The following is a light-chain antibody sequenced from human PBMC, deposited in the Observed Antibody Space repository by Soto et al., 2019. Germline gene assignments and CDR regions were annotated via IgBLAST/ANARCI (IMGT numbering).Light chain of an antibody. V-gene: IGKV1-5*01. Sequence: DIQLTQSPSTLSASVGDRVTIACRASQSISRWLAWYQQKPGKAPKVLILDASRLHSGVPSRFSGSGSGTEFTLTISSLQPDDFVTYYCQQYNGYSMWTFGQGTKVEIK. CDR2: DAS. CDR1: QSISRW. CDR3: QQYNGYSMWT. J-gene: IGKJ1*01.